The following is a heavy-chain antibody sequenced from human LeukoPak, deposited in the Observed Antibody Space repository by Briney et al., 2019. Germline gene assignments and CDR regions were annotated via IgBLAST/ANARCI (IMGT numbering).Heavy chain of an antibody. CDR1: GITFSSYS. V-gene: IGHV3-21*01. J-gene: IGHJ2*01. D-gene: IGHD3-10*01. Sequence: PGGSLRLSCEASGITFSSYSMNWLRQAPGKGLEWVSSISSSSSYIYYADSVKGRFTISRDNAKNMLYLQLNSLRDEDTAVYYCARVLWFGGLLTSWYFDLWGRGTLVTVSS. CDR2: ISSSSSYI. CDR3: ARVLWFGGLLTSWYFDL.